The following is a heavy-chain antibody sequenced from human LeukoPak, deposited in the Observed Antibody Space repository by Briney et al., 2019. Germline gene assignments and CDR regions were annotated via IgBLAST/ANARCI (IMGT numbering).Heavy chain of an antibody. CDR3: ASFGGNSTIDAFDI. CDR1: GGSFSGYY. V-gene: IGHV4-34*01. J-gene: IGHJ3*02. Sequence: SETLSLTRAVYGGSFSGYYWSWIRQPPGKGLEWIGEINHSGSTNYNPSLKSRVTISVDTSKNQFSLKLSSVTAADTAVYYCASFGGNSTIDAFDIWGQGTMVTVSS. D-gene: IGHD4-23*01. CDR2: INHSGST.